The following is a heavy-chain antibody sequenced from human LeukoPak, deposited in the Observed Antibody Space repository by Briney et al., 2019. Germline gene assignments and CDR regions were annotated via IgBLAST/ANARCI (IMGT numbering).Heavy chain of an antibody. J-gene: IGHJ4*02. CDR3: ARQAERLLWFGEPPPDY. V-gene: IGHV4-39*01. CDR1: GGSISSSSYY. D-gene: IGHD3-10*01. Sequence: SETLSLTCTVSGGSISSSSYYWGWIRQPPGKGPEWIGSIYYSGSTYYNPSLKSRVTISVDTSKNQFSLKLSSVTAADTAVYYCARQAERLLWFGEPPPDYWGQGTLVTVSS. CDR2: IYYSGST.